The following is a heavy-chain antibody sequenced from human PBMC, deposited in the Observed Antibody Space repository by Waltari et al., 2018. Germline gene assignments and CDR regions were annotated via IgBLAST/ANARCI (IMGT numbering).Heavy chain of an antibody. CDR2: FDPEDGET. D-gene: IGHD1-26*01. CDR1: GYTLAELS. Sequence: QVQLVQSGAEVKKPGASVKVSCKVSGYTLAELSLHWVRQAPGKGLEWVGGFDPEDGETIYEQKFQGRVTMTEETSTDTAYMELGSLRSEDTAVYYCETVGVGAIPYWGQGTLVTVSS. V-gene: IGHV1-24*01. CDR3: ETVGVGAIPY. J-gene: IGHJ4*02.